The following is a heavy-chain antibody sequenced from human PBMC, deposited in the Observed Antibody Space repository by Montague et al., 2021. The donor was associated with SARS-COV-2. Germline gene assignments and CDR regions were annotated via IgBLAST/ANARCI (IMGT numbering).Heavy chain of an antibody. D-gene: IGHD3-9*01. J-gene: IGHJ4*02. Sequence: TLSLTRTVSGVSISSGDYSWNWIRQSPGKGLEWIGFIYESGSTLYNPSLKSRITISVDRSKNQFSLRLNSVTAADTAVYYCARTGLLRYLDGLISAPGTQYFFDSWGQGTLVTVSS. V-gene: IGHV4-30-2*06. CDR1: GVSISSGDYS. CDR3: ARTGLLRYLDGLISAPGTQYFFDS. CDR2: IYESGST.